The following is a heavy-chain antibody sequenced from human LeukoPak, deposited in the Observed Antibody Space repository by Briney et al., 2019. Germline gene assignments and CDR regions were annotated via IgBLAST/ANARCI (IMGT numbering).Heavy chain of an antibody. D-gene: IGHD3-3*01. J-gene: IGHJ5*02. CDR2: ISHSGST. Sequence: NPGGSLSLTCIVSGYSISSGYYWGWIRQPPGKGLEWIGSISHSGSTDYNPSLKSRVTISVDTSKNQFSLKLSSVTAADTAVYYCARGEANYDFWSGYWARPEHDWFDPWGQGTLVTVSS. CDR3: ARGEANYDFWSGYWARPEHDWFDP. V-gene: IGHV4-38-2*02. CDR1: GYSISSGYY.